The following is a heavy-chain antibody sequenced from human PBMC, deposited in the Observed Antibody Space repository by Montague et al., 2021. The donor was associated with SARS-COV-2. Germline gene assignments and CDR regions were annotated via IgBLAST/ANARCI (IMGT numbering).Heavy chain of an antibody. CDR3: ARDRFWGVVPFDP. D-gene: IGHD3-3*01. CDR2: INSDGSST. CDR1: GFTFSSYW. Sequence: SLRLSCAASGFTFSSYWMHWVRQATGKGLVWVSRINSDGSSTSYADSVKGRFTISRDNAKNTLYLQMNRLRAEDTAVYYCARDRFWGVVPFDPWGQGTLVTVSS. V-gene: IGHV3-74*01. J-gene: IGHJ5*02.